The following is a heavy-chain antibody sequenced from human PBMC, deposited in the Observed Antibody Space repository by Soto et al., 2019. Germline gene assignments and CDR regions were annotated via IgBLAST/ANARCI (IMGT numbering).Heavy chain of an antibody. CDR2: IGGSGETT. CDR1: GFPFSTTD. J-gene: IGHJ5*02. CDR3: AKNSGWFNT. Sequence: LRLSCAASGFPFSTTDMSWVRQAPGKGLEWVSTIGGSGETTYCADSVKGRFTISRDNSKNTLYLQMNSLRADDTALYYCAKNSGWFNTWGQGALVTVSS. V-gene: IGHV3-23*01. D-gene: IGHD3-10*01.